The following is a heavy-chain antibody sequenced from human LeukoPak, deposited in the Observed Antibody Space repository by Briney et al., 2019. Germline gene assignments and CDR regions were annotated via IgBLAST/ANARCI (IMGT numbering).Heavy chain of an antibody. CDR3: TRWEASYFDY. D-gene: IGHD1-26*01. CDR1: GFTFGDYA. J-gene: IGHJ4*02. CDR2: IRSKAYGGTT. Sequence: GGSLRLSCTASGFTFGDYAMSWVRQAPGKGLEWVSFIRSKAYGGTTEHATSVKGRFTISRDDSKSIGYLQMNSLKTEDTAVYYCTRWEASYFDYWGQGALVTVSS. V-gene: IGHV3-49*04.